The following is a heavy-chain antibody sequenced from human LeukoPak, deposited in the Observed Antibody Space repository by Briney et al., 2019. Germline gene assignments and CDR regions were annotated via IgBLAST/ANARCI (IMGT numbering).Heavy chain of an antibody. CDR2: ISGSGGST. Sequence: SGGSLRLSCAASGFTFSNYAMSWVRQAPGKGLEWVSAISGSGGSTYYADSVKGRFTISRDNSKNTLLLQMNSLRVEDTAIYYCAKSTRDGYNLWFDYWGQGTLVTVSS. J-gene: IGHJ4*02. V-gene: IGHV3-23*01. CDR1: GFTFSNYA. CDR3: AKSTRDGYNLWFDY. D-gene: IGHD5-24*01.